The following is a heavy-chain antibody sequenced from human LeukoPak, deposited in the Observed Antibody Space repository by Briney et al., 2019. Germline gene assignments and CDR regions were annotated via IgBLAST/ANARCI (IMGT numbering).Heavy chain of an antibody. CDR3: ARLGYSSSSTGYYYYMDV. Sequence: PSETLSLTCTVPGGSIGSSYWSWIRQPAGKGLEWIGRIYTSGTTSYNPSLKSRVSISVDKSKNQLSLKVSSVTAADTAVYYCARLGYSSSSTGYYYYMDVWGKGTTVTVSS. D-gene: IGHD6-6*01. J-gene: IGHJ6*03. V-gene: IGHV4-4*07. CDR2: IYTSGTT. CDR1: GGSIGSSY.